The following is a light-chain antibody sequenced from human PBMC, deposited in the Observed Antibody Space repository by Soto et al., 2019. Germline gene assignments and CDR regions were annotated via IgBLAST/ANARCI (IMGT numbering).Light chain of an antibody. Sequence: DIQMTQSPSTLSAYVGDRVTITCRASQSISSWLAWYQQKPGKAPKLLIYDASSLESGVPSSFSGSGSGTEFTLTISSLQPDEFATYYCQQFESYSTWSFGQGAKVEIK. CDR1: QSISSW. CDR3: QQFESYSTWS. CDR2: DAS. V-gene: IGKV1-5*01. J-gene: IGKJ1*01.